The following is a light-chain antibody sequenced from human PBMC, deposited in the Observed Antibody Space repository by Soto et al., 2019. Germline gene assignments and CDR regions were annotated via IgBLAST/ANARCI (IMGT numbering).Light chain of an antibody. CDR2: AAS. V-gene: IGKV3-20*01. Sequence: EIVLTQSPGTLSLSPGERATLSCRSSQSVSSSHLAWYQHKPGQAPRLLIYAASSRATGSPDRFSGGGSGTDFTLTISRLEPEDFEVYYCQQYGYSPITFGQGTRLEIK. CDR1: QSVSSSH. J-gene: IGKJ5*01. CDR3: QQYGYSPIT.